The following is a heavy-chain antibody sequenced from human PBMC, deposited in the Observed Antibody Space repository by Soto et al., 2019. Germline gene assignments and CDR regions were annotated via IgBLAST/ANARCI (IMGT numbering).Heavy chain of an antibody. J-gene: IGHJ4*02. CDR2: INAGNGNT. Sequence: QVQLVQSGDEVKKPGASVKVSCKASGYTFTSYAMHWERQAPGQRLEWMGWINAGNGNTKYSQQCHGRVTLTRDTATSPAYMELSRLRSEDTAVYYCSRALGATGDLGLGTLVTVSS. CDR1: GYTFTSYA. V-gene: IGHV1-3*01. CDR3: SRALGATGD. D-gene: IGHD1-26*01.